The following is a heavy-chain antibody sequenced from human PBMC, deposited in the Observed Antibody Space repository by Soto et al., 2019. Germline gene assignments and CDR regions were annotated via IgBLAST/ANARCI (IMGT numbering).Heavy chain of an antibody. D-gene: IGHD3-9*01. Sequence: PSETLSLTCTVSGGSISSYYWSWIRQPPGKGLEWIGYIYYSGSTNYNPSLKSRVTISVDTSKNQFSLKLSSVTAADTAVYYCARERYYDILTGYYNEDDAFDIWGQGTMVTVSS. CDR2: IYYSGST. CDR3: ARERYYDILTGYYNEDDAFDI. J-gene: IGHJ3*02. V-gene: IGHV4-59*01. CDR1: GGSISSYY.